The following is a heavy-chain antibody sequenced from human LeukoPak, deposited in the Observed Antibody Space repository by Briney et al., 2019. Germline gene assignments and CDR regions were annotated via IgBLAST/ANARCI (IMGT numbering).Heavy chain of an antibody. CDR3: ASPSKVDYGDYATDI. D-gene: IGHD4-17*01. V-gene: IGHV1-18*01. CDR2: ISAYNDNT. J-gene: IGHJ3*02. Sequence: ASVKVSCKASGYTFTSYGISWVRQAPGQGLEWMGWISAYNDNTNYAQKLQGRVTMTTDTSTSTAYMELRSLRSDDAAVYYCASPSKVDYGDYATDIWGQGTMVTVSS. CDR1: GYTFTSYG.